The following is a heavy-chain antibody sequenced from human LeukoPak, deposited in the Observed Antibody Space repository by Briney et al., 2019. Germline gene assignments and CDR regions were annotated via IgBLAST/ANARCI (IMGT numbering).Heavy chain of an antibody. CDR3: ARGGGYSSSWYWYYYYYGMDV. D-gene: IGHD6-13*01. V-gene: IGHV3-33*01. CDR2: IWYDGSNK. J-gene: IGHJ6*02. CDR1: GFTFSSYG. Sequence: GESLRLSCAASGFTFSSYGMHWVRQAPGKGLEWVAVIWYDGSNKYYADSVKGRFTISRDNSKNTLYLQMNSLRAEDTAVYYCARGGGYSSSWYWYYYYYGMDVWGQGTTVTVSS.